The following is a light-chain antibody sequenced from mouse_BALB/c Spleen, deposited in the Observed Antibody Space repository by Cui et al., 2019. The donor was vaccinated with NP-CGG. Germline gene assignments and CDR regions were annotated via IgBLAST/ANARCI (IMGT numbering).Light chain of an antibody. J-gene: IGLJ1*01. V-gene: IGLV1*01. CDR2: GTN. CDR1: IGAVITSNY. Sequence: QAVVTQESALTTSPGETVTLTCRSSIGAVITSNYANWVQEKPDHLFTGLIGGTNNRAPGVPARFSGSLIGDKAALTITVAQTEDEAIYFCALWYSNHWVFGGGTKLTVL. CDR3: ALWYSNHWV.